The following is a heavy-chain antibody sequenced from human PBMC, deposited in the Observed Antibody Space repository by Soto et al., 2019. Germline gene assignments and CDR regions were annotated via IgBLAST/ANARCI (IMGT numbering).Heavy chain of an antibody. CDR2: ISSSGSTI. CDR3: ARSTLDSSGYYYYHKHPAFDI. D-gene: IGHD3-22*01. V-gene: IGHV3-11*01. J-gene: IGHJ3*02. CDR1: GFTFSDYY. Sequence: PGGSLRLSCAASGFTFSDYYMSWIRQAPGKGLEWVSYISSSGSTIYYADSVKGRFTISRDNAKNSLYLQMNSLRAEDTAVYYCARSTLDSSGYYYYHKHPAFDIWGQGTMVTVSS.